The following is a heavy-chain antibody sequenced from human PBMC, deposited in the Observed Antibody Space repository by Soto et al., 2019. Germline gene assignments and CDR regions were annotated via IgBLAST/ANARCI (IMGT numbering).Heavy chain of an antibody. J-gene: IGHJ6*02. CDR3: ARDLVLYGLDV. CDR2: IIPNFGTP. D-gene: IGHD6-13*01. Sequence: SVKVSCTASGGTFGTYTISWVRRAPGQGLEWMGGIIPNFGTPNYAQKFQGRVTIIADNSTSTAYMELSGLKSEDTAVYYCARDLVLYGLDVWGQGTTVTVSS. CDR1: GGTFGTYT. V-gene: IGHV1-69*06.